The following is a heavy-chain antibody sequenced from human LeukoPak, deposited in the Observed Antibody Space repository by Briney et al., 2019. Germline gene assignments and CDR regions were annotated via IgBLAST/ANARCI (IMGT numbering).Heavy chain of an antibody. CDR3: ARNNVLLWFGELSDYNWFDP. V-gene: IGHV3-66*02. CDR1: GFTVSSNH. J-gene: IGHJ5*02. Sequence: GGSLRLSCAASGFTVSSNHMSWVRQAPGKGLEWVSVIYSGGSTYYADSVKGRFTISRDNSKNTLYLQMNSLRAEDTAVYDCARNNVLLWFGELSDYNWFDPWGQGTLVTVSS. CDR2: IYSGGST. D-gene: IGHD3-10*01.